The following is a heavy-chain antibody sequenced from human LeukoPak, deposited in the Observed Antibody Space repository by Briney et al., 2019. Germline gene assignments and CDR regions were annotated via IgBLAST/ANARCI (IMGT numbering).Heavy chain of an antibody. D-gene: IGHD6-6*01. J-gene: IGHJ6*02. CDR3: ARDSSSSYYYYYGMDV. Sequence: SQTLSLTCTVSGGSISSGGYYWSWIRQHPGKGLEWIGYIYYSGSTYYNPSLKSRVTISVDTSKNQFSLKLSSATAADTAVYYCARDSSSSYYYYYGMDVWGQGTTVTVSS. V-gene: IGHV4-31*03. CDR1: GGSISSGGYY. CDR2: IYYSGST.